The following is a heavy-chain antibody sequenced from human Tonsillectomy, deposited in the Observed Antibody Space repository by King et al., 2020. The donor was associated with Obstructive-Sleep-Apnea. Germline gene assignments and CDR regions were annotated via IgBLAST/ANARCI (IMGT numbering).Heavy chain of an antibody. CDR2: MRYDGRDK. Sequence: VQLVESGGGVVQPGGSLRLSCAASGFTFSNYGMHWVRQAPGKGLDWVAFMRYDGRDKYYTDSVKGRFTISRDSSKHTLYLQMNSLRTEDTAVYYCAKPLRRAFGDYFDYWGQGTLVTVSS. CDR3: AKPLRRAFGDYFDY. D-gene: IGHD3-16*01. V-gene: IGHV3-30*02. J-gene: IGHJ4*02. CDR1: GFTFSNYG.